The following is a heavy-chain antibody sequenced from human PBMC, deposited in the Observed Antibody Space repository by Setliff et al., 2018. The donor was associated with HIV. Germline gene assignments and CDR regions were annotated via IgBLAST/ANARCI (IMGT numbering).Heavy chain of an antibody. V-gene: IGHV1-2*02. CDR1: GYIFTDYY. Sequence: ASVKVSCKASGYIFTDYYIHWVRQAPGQGLEWMGWINPNGGYTNYAQEFLGRVTMARDTSITTAFLHVAKLTSDDTAIYYCATGIPSDLDYWGQGTLVTVSS. CDR3: ATGIPSDLDY. J-gene: IGHJ4*01. D-gene: IGHD2-21*01. CDR2: INPNGGYT.